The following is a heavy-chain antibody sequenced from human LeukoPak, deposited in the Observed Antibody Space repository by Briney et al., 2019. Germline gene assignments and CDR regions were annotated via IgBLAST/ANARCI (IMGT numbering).Heavy chain of an antibody. V-gene: IGHV4-59*01. J-gene: IGHJ6*02. CDR2: IYYSGST. D-gene: IGHD3-10*01. Sequence: PSETLSLTCTVSGGSISSYYWSWIRQPPGKGLEWIGYIYYSGSTNYNPSLKSRVTISVDTSKNQFSLKLSSVTAADTAVYYWARGRLWFGELLSYYYYGMDVWGQGTTVTVSS. CDR3: ARGRLWFGELLSYYYYGMDV. CDR1: GGSISSYY.